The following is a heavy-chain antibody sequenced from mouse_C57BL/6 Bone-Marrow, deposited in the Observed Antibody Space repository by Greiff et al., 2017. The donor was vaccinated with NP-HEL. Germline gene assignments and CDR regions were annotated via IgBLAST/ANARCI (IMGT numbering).Heavy chain of an antibody. V-gene: IGHV14-4*01. J-gene: IGHJ4*01. D-gene: IGHD2-4*01. CDR1: GFNIKDDY. CDR2: IDPENGDT. Sequence: VHVKQSGAELVRPGASVKLSCTASGFNIKDDYMHWVKQRPEQGLEWIGWIDPENGDTEYASKFQGKATITADTSSNTAYLQLRSLTSEDTAVYYCTMYDYDGYYYAMDYWGQGTSVTVSS. CDR3: TMYDYDGYYYAMDY.